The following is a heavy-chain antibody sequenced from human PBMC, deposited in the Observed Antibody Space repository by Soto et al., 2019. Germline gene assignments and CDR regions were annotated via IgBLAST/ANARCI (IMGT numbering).Heavy chain of an antibody. D-gene: IGHD4-4*01. CDR3: ASETVTTSFDY. V-gene: IGHV4-31*03. CDR2: IYYSGST. CDR1: GGSISSGGYY. J-gene: IGHJ4*02. Sequence: QVQLQESGPGLVKPSQTLSLTCNVSGGSISSGGYYWSWIRQHPGKGLEWIGYIYYSGSTDYNPSLKRRVTISVDTSKNQFSLKLSSVTAADTAVYYCASETVTTSFDYWGQGTLVTVTS.